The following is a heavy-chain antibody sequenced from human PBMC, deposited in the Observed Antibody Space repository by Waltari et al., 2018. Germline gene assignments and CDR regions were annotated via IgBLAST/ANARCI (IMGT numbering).Heavy chain of an antibody. CDR1: AFPFSNSW. J-gene: IGHJ4*02. Sequence: EVQLVESGGGLVQPGGSLRLAGAASAFPFSNSWMAWVRQVPEKVLEWVANISPDGSQNQYVDSLQGRFTVSRDNSKNLLFLQMNGLRVEDTAIYYCMRPLRSVSADCWGQGTLVTVSS. CDR3: MRPLRSVSADC. V-gene: IGHV3-7*04. CDR2: ISPDGSQN.